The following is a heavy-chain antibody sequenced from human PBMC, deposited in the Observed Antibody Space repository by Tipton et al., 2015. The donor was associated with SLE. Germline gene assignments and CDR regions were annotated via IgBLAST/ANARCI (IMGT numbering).Heavy chain of an antibody. CDR2: IYYSGTT. CDR3: ARVGKYTDSDGYYLYYFDY. D-gene: IGHD3-22*01. CDR1: GDSISNYY. V-gene: IGHV4-59*01. J-gene: IGHJ4*02. Sequence: LRLSCIVSGDSISNYYWSWIRQPPGKGLEWIGYIYYSGTTNYNPSLKSRVTISVDTSKNQFSLKVNSLTAADTAAYYCARVGKYTDSDGYYLYYFDYWGQGTLVTVSS.